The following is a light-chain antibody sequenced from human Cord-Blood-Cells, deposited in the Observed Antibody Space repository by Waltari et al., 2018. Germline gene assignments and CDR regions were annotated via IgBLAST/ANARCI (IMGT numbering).Light chain of an antibody. CDR2: GAS. V-gene: IGKV3-15*01. Sequence: EIVMTQSPATLSVSPGERATLFCRASQSVSSNLAWYQQKPGQAPRLLIYGASTRATGIPARFSGSGSGTEFTLTISSLQSEDFAVYYCQQYNNWPPDTFGPGTKVDIK. CDR3: QQYNNWPPDT. J-gene: IGKJ3*01. CDR1: QSVSSN.